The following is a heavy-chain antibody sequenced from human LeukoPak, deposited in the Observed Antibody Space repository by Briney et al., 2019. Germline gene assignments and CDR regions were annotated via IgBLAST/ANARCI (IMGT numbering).Heavy chain of an antibody. D-gene: IGHD1-26*01. V-gene: IGHV4-34*01. Sequence: SETLSLTCAVYGGSFSGYYWSWIRQPPGKGLEWIGEINHSGSTNYNPSLKSRVTISVDTSKNQFSLKLSSVTAADTAVCYCARGRLYSGSYYDYWGQGTLVTVSS. CDR1: GGSFSGYY. J-gene: IGHJ4*02. CDR2: INHSGST. CDR3: ARGRLYSGSYYDY.